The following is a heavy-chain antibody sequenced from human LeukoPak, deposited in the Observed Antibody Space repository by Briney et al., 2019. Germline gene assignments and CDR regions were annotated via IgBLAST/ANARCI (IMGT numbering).Heavy chain of an antibody. CDR2: INPSGGST. D-gene: IGHD6-13*01. CDR3: ARERAAAGIYYYYGMDV. J-gene: IGHJ6*04. V-gene: IGHV1-46*01. CDR1: GYTFTSYY. Sequence: ASVKVSCKASGYTFTSYYMHWVRQAPGQGLEWMGIINPSGGSTSYAQKFQGRVTMTRDTSTSTVYMELSSLRSEDMAVYYCARERAAAGIYYYYGMDVWGKGTTVTVSS.